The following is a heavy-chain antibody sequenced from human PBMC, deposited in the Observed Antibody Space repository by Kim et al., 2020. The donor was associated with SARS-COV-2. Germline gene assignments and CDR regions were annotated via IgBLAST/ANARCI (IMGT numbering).Heavy chain of an antibody. J-gene: IGHJ6*02. CDR3: ARDRHYYDILTGYSGYYYGMDV. CDR1: GFTFSDYY. D-gene: IGHD3-9*01. V-gene: IGHV3-11*06. Sequence: GGSLRLSCAASGFTFSDYYMSWIRQAPGKGLEWVSYISSSSYTNYADSVKGRFTISRDNAKNSLYLQMNSLRAEDTAVYYCARDRHYYDILTGYSGYYYGMDVWGQGTTVTVSS. CDR2: ISSSSYT.